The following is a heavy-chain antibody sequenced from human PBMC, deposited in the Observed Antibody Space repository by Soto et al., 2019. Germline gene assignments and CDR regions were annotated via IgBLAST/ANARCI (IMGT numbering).Heavy chain of an antibody. D-gene: IGHD1-26*01. V-gene: IGHV3-7*01. CDR2: IKEDGSEK. Sequence: GGSLRLSCAASGFTFSNYWMTWVRQAPGKGLEWVANIKEDGSEKHYVDSVKGRFTISRDNAKNSLYLQMNSLRVEDTAVYFCSRDAVVGAKALNYWGQGALVTVSS. CDR1: GFTFSNYW. J-gene: IGHJ4*02. CDR3: SRDAVVGAKALNY.